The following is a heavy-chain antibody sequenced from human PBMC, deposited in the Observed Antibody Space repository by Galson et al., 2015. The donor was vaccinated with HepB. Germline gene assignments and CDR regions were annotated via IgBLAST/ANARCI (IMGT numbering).Heavy chain of an antibody. D-gene: IGHD2-15*01. J-gene: IGHJ4*02. CDR3: ASDGLYCSGGSCCSTRFDY. Sequence: SVKVSCKASGGTFSRYAISWVRQAPGQGLEWMGGIIPIFGTANYAQKFQGRVTITADKSTSTAYMELSSLRSEDTAVYYCASDGLYCSGGSCCSTRFDYWGQGTLVTVSS. CDR1: GGTFSRYA. V-gene: IGHV1-69*06. CDR2: IIPIFGTA.